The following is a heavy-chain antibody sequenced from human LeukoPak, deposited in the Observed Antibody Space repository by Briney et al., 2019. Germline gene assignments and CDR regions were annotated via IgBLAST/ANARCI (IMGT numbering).Heavy chain of an antibody. CDR3: ARGNGDWDDY. J-gene: IGHJ4*02. CDR2: IYHSGSV. D-gene: IGHD4-17*01. Sequence: SETLSLTCSVSGGSISSSGSYWSWIRQHPGRGLEWIGYIYHSGSVYYNPSLKSRVTISVDTSKNQFSLRLSSVTAADTAMYYCARGNGDWDDYWGQGTLVTVSS. V-gene: IGHV4-31*02. CDR1: GGSISSSGSY.